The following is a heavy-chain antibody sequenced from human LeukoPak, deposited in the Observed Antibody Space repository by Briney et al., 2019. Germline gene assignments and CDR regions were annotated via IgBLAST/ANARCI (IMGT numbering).Heavy chain of an antibody. Sequence: SETLSLTCTISGGSVSDYYWSWIRQSPGKGLEWIGYIYYTGSTTYNPSLKSRVTISADTSKNQFSLTLSSVTAADTAVYYCGSRKRGNDYWGQGTLVTVSS. CDR2: IYYTGST. V-gene: IGHV4-59*02. J-gene: IGHJ4*02. CDR3: GSRKRGNDY. D-gene: IGHD7-27*01. CDR1: GGSVSDYY.